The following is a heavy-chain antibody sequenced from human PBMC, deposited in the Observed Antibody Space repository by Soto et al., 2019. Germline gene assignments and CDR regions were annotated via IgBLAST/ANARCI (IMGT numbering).Heavy chain of an antibody. J-gene: IGHJ5*02. CDR1: GYTFTSYD. CDR2: MNPNSGNT. V-gene: IGHV1-8*01. D-gene: IGHD3-22*01. Sequence: ASVKVSYKTSGYTFTSYDINWVRQATGQGLEWMGRMNPNSGNTSYAQKFQGRVTMTRDTSTSTVYMELSSLRSEDTAVYYCARNTYYYDSSGYRGNWFDPWGQGTLVTVSS. CDR3: ARNTYYYDSSGYRGNWFDP.